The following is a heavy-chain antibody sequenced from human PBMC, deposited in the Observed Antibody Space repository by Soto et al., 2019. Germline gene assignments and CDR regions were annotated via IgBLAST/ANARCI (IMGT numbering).Heavy chain of an antibody. V-gene: IGHV1-69*01. CDR2: IIPIFGTA. J-gene: IGHJ6*02. D-gene: IGHD1-26*01. Sequence: QVQLVQSGAEVKKPGSSVKVSCKASGGTFSSYAISWVRQAPGQGLEWMGGIIPIFGTANYAQKFQGRVTITAGESTGTAYRGVGSPESEGTGRYFWAGGGGVGATSLYYYYGMDVWGQGTTVTVSS. CDR3: AGGGGVGATSLYYYYGMDV. CDR1: GGTFSSYA.